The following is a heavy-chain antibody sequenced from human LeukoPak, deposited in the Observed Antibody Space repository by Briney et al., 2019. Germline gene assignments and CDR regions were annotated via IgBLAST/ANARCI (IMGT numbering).Heavy chain of an antibody. CDR2: IHSRGST. Sequence: SETLSLTCTVSGGSIRGSNYYWGWIRQPPGQGLEWIGSIHSRGSTYYNPSLESRVTMFVDTSKNQFSLKLSSVTAADTAVYYCARGWHYYDSSGYYCWFDPWGQGTLVTVSS. D-gene: IGHD3-22*01. J-gene: IGHJ5*02. CDR3: ARGWHYYDSSGYYCWFDP. V-gene: IGHV4-39*07. CDR1: GGSIRGSNYY.